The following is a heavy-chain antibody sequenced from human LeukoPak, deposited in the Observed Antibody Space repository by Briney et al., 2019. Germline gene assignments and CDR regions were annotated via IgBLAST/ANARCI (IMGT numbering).Heavy chain of an antibody. D-gene: IGHD6-13*01. CDR1: GFTFSSYA. Sequence: PGGSLRLSCAASGFTFSSYAMHWVRQAPGKGLEYVSAISSNGGSTYYANSVKGRFTISRDNSKNTLYLQMGSLRAEDMAVYYCARDHEQLVLDYWGQGTLVTVSP. V-gene: IGHV3-64*01. CDR3: ARDHEQLVLDY. J-gene: IGHJ4*02. CDR2: ISSNGGST.